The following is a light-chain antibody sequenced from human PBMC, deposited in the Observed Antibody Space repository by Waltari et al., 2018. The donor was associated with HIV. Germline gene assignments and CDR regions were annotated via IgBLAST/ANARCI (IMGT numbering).Light chain of an antibody. CDR1: RPNIGAGYD. CDR2: GNG. J-gene: IGLJ3*02. Sequence: QSVLTQPPSVSGAPGQRVTVSRTGGRPNIGAGYDVHWYQQLPGTAPKLLIYGNGNRPSGVPDRFSGSKSGTSASLAITGLQAEDEADYYCQSYDSSLSGPWVFGGGTKLTVL. V-gene: IGLV1-40*01. CDR3: QSYDSSLSGPWV.